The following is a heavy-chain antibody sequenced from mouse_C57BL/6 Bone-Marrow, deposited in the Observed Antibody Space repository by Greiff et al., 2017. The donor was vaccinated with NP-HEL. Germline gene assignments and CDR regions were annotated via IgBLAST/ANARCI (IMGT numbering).Heavy chain of an antibody. CDR1: GFTFSSYT. V-gene: IGHV5-9*01. CDR3: ARRYLDY. J-gene: IGHJ2*01. Sequence: EVMLVESGGGLVKPGGSLKLSCAASGFTFSSYTMSWVRQTPEKRLEWVATISGGGGNTYYPDSVKGRVTISRDNAKNTLYLQMSSLRSEDTALYYCARRYLDYWGQGTTLTVSS. CDR2: ISGGGGNT.